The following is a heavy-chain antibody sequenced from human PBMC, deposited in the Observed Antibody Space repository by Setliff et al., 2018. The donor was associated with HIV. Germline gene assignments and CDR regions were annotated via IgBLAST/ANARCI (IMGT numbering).Heavy chain of an antibody. J-gene: IGHJ1*01. D-gene: IGHD6-19*01. CDR3: THRRGRWLHFEH. V-gene: IGHV2-5*02. Sequence: GSGPTLVNPTQTVTLTCSFSGFSLSDNGMGVGWIRQPPGKALEWLAFIYWDDDKLYSPSLKSRLTITKDTSKNQVVLTMTNMDPADTGTYLCTHRRGRWLHFEHWGQGTLVTVSS. CDR2: IYWDDDK. CDR1: GFSLSDNGMG.